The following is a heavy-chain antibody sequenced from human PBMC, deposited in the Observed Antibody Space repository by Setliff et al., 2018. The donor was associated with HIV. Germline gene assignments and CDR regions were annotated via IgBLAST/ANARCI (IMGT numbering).Heavy chain of an antibody. CDR3: ARQATKSFFDY. V-gene: IGHV4-59*01. Sequence: SETLSLTCTVSGLSMSYNYWTWIRQSPGKGLEWIGYVHYSGSTRYNPSLKSRVTISVDTSKKKFSLKLTSMTATDTAVYYCARQATKSFFDYWGQGALVTAPQ. CDR1: GLSMSYNY. D-gene: IGHD1-26*01. J-gene: IGHJ4*02. CDR2: VHYSGST.